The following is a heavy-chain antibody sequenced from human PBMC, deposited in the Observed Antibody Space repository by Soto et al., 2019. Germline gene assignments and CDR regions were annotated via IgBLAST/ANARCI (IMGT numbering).Heavy chain of an antibody. Sequence: QVQVVQSGAEVKKPGSSVKVSCKASGGSFSNYGISWVRQAPGQGLEWMGGIIPVFGTPHYAQKFQHRVTITADESTSTVYMEVSSLTSEDTAVYYCARGDATKIIVTTYYGLDVWGQGTTVTVSS. D-gene: IGHD3-22*01. CDR1: GGSFSNYG. CDR3: ARGDATKIIVTTYYGLDV. J-gene: IGHJ6*02. V-gene: IGHV1-69*12. CDR2: IIPVFGTP.